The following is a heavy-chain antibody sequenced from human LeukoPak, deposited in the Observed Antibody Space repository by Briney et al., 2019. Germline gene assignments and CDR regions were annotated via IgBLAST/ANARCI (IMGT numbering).Heavy chain of an antibody. Sequence: ASVKVSCKASGYTFTNYYMHWVRQAPGQGLEWMGIINPSGGTTTYAHKFQDRVTMTRDTSTSTVYMEVSSLRPEGTAVYYCARPTSIIPASNVYYYYYAMDVWGQGTTVTVSS. CDR1: GYTFTNYY. CDR2: INPSGGTT. CDR3: ARPTSIIPASNVYYYYYAMDV. V-gene: IGHV1-46*01. D-gene: IGHD2-2*01. J-gene: IGHJ6*02.